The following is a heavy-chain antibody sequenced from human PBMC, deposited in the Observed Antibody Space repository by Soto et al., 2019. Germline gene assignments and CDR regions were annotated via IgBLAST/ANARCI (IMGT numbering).Heavy chain of an antibody. CDR3: ARFLAEYYYDSSGYSHAPDLDY. CDR1: GYTFTSYA. CDR2: INAGNGNT. Sequence: GASVKVSCKASGYTFTSYAMHWVRQAPGQRLEWMGWINAGNGNTKYSQKFKDRVTITRDTSASTGYMELTSLRSEDTAVYYCARFLAEYYYDSSGYSHAPDLDYWGQGTLVTVSS. J-gene: IGHJ4*02. D-gene: IGHD3-22*01. V-gene: IGHV1-3*01.